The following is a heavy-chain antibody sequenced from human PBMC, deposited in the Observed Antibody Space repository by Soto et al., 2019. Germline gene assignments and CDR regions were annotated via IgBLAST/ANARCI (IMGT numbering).Heavy chain of an antibody. D-gene: IGHD2-21*02. Sequence: EVQLLESGGGLVQPGGSLRLSCAASGFTFSSYAMSWVRQAPGKGLEWVSALSGSGGSTYYADSVKGRFTISRDNSKNTLYLQMNSLRAEDTGVYYFANRRDPYCGGVCYSEDYFDFWGQGPLVTVSS. J-gene: IGHJ4*02. CDR1: GFTFSSYA. CDR3: ANRRDPYCGGVCYSEDYFDF. CDR2: LSGSGGST. V-gene: IGHV3-23*01.